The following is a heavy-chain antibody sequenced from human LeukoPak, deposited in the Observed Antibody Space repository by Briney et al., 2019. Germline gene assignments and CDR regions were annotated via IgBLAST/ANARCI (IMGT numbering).Heavy chain of an antibody. CDR3: ARMAHGGYWFDP. V-gene: IGHV3-48*03. J-gene: IGHJ5*02. Sequence: GGSLRLPCVASGFTFRSYEMNWVRQAPGKGLEWVSYISSGASTMYYADSVKGRFTISRDNAKNSLYLQMNSLRVEDAAIYYCARMAHGGYWFDPWGQGTLVTVSS. CDR2: ISSGASTM. D-gene: IGHD5-24*01. CDR1: GFTFRSYE.